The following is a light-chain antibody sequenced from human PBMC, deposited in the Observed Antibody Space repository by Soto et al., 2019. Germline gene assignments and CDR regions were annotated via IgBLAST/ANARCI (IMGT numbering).Light chain of an antibody. CDR3: QQHNDWPT. V-gene: IGKV1-17*01. J-gene: IGKJ5*01. Sequence: DIQMTQSPSSLSASVGDRVTITCRASQGIRNDLGWYQQKPGKAPKHLIYSASSLQSGVPSRFSGSGSGTEFILTISSVESEDFAIYYCQQHNDWPTFGQGTRLEIK. CDR2: SAS. CDR1: QGIRND.